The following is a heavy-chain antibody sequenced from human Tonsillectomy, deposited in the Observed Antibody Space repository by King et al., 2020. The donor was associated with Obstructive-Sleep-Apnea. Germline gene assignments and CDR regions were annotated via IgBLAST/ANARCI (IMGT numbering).Heavy chain of an antibody. CDR1: GFTFSNYG. J-gene: IGHJ6*02. CDR3: AKGKSSGSYYHGVDV. V-gene: IGHV3-30*18. D-gene: IGHD3-10*01. Sequence: VQLVESGGGVVQPGRSLRLSCAASGFTFSNYGMHWVRQAPGKGLEWVAVISDDGSNKFYADSVKGRFTISRDNSKSTLYVQMNSLRVEDTAVYHCAKGKSSGSYYHGVDVWGQGTTVTVSS. CDR2: ISDDGSNK.